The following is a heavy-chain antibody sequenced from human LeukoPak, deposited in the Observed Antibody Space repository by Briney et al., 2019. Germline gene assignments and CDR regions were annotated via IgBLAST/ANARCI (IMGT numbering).Heavy chain of an antibody. Sequence: GGSLRLSRAASGFTVSSNYMSWVRQAPGKGLEWVSVIYSGGSTYYADSVKGRFTISRDNSKNTLYLQMNSLRAEDTAVYYCASAPERGDPFDYWGQGTLVTVSS. V-gene: IGHV3-66*01. J-gene: IGHJ4*02. D-gene: IGHD2-21*02. CDR2: IYSGGST. CDR3: ASAPERGDPFDY. CDR1: GFTVSSNY.